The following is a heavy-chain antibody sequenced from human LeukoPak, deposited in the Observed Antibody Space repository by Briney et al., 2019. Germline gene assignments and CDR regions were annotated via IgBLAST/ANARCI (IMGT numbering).Heavy chain of an antibody. V-gene: IGHV3-30*02. D-gene: IGHD1-26*01. CDR3: VKDGDDSGSYLVY. CDR2: IPYDGNNK. J-gene: IGHJ4*02. Sequence: GGSLRLSCAASRFTFSSYGMHWVRQAPGKGLEWVAFIPYDGNNKHYADSVKGRFTISRDNSKNTLYLQMNSLRAEDTAVYYCVKDGDDSGSYLVYWGQGTLVTVSS. CDR1: RFTFSSYG.